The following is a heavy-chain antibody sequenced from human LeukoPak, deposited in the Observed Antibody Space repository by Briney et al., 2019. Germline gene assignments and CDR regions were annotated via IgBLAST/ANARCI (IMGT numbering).Heavy chain of an antibody. D-gene: IGHD5-18*01. V-gene: IGHV4-39*01. CDR2: IYFTGNT. CDR3: TSGYFVHTFDY. J-gene: IGHJ4*02. Sequence: SETLSLTCTVSGGSIRSSSYYWGWIRQPPGKGLEWTGTIYFTGNTYYNPSLKTRVTISVDTSKDQFSLKLSSVTAADTAIYFCTSGYFVHTFDYWGQGALVTVSS. CDR1: GGSIRSSSYY.